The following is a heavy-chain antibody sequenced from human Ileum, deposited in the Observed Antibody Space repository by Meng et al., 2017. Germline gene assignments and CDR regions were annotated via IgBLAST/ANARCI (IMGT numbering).Heavy chain of an antibody. J-gene: IGHJ4*02. CDR1: GYTFNNYH. D-gene: IGHD1-26*01. V-gene: IGHV1-46*02. Sequence: ASVKVSCKASGYTFNNYHMHWVRQAPGQGLEWMGQINPSGGRTTYAQKFQGRVTMTSDTSTSTVYMELSSLRSEDTAVYYCARDSGSYSPADWGQGTLVTVSS. CDR2: INPSGGRT. CDR3: ARDSGSYSPAD.